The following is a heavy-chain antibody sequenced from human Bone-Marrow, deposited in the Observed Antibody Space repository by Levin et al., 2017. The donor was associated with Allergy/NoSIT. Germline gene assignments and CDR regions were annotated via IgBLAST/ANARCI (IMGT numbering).Heavy chain of an antibody. CDR1: GYTFTGYY. CDR3: ARGPTIVVVPAARNWFDP. J-gene: IGHJ5*02. V-gene: IGHV1-2*02. Sequence: ASVKVSCKASGYTFTGYYMHWVRQAPGQGLEWMGWINPNSGGTNYAQKFQGRVTMTRDTSISTAYMELSRLRSDDTAVYYCARGPTIVVVPAARNWFDPWGQGTLVTVSS. CDR2: INPNSGGT. D-gene: IGHD2-2*01.